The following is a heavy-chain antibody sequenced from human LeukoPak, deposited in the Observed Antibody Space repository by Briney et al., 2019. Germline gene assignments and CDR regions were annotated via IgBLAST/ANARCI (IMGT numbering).Heavy chain of an antibody. D-gene: IGHD5-18*01. CDR2: ISWNSGTI. Sequence: GRSLRLSCVASGFTFDDYAMHWVRQAPGKGLEWVSGISWNSGTIGYADSVKGRFTISRDNAKNSLYLQMNSLRAEDTALYYCAKGYSYGTGGGFDYWGQGPLVTISS. CDR3: AKGYSYGTGGGFDY. V-gene: IGHV3-9*01. J-gene: IGHJ4*02. CDR1: GFTFDDYA.